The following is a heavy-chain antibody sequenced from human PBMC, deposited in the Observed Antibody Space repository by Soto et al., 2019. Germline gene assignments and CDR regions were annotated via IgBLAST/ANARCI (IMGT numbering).Heavy chain of an antibody. D-gene: IGHD4-17*01. CDR3: ARDPTVTIEY. CDR1: GFTVSSNY. CDR2: IYSGGST. J-gene: IGHJ4*02. Sequence: EVQVVESGGGLVQPGGSLRLSCAASGFTVSSNYMSWVRQAPGKGLEWVSVIYSGGSTYYADSVKGRFTISRDNSKNTLYLQMNRLRAEYTAVYYCARDPTVTIEYWGQGTLVTVSS. V-gene: IGHV3-66*01.